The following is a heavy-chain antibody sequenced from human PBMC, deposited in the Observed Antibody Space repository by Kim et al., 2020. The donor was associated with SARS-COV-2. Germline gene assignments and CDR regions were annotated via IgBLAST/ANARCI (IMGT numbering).Heavy chain of an antibody. Sequence: GSDTYYVDSVKTRFTNSRDNAKNSLYLQMNSLRVEDTAIYYCVKGGSDYWGQGTLVTVSS. V-gene: IGHV3-7*01. D-gene: IGHD5-12*01. CDR2: GSDT. J-gene: IGHJ4*02. CDR3: VKGGSDY.